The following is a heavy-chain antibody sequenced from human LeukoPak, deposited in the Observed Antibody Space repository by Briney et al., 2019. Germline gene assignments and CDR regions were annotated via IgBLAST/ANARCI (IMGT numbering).Heavy chain of an antibody. CDR3: ARYLRRPYYFDY. V-gene: IGHV4-34*01. CDR1: GGSFSGYY. Sequence: SETLSLTCAVYGGSFSGYYWSWIRQPPGKGLEWIGEINHSGSTNYNPSLKSGVTISVDTSKNQFSLKLSSVTAADTAVYYCARYLRRPYYFDYWGQGTLVTVSS. CDR2: INHSGST. J-gene: IGHJ4*02.